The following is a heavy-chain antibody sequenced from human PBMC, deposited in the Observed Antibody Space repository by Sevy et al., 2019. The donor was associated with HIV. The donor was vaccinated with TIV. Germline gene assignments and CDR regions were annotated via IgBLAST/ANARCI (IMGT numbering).Heavy chain of an antibody. CDR2: IYHSGST. V-gene: IGHV4-38-2*02. CDR3: ARDYYGSGSYGY. Sequence: SETLSLTCAVSGYSISSGYYWGWIRQPPGKGLEWIGSIYHSGSTYYNPSLKSRVTISVDTSKNQFSLKLSSVTAADTAVYYCARDYYGSGSYGYWGQGTLVTVSS. D-gene: IGHD3-10*01. J-gene: IGHJ4*02. CDR1: GYSISSGYY.